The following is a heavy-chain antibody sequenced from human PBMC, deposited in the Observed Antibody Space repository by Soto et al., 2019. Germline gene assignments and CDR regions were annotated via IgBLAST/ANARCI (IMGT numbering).Heavy chain of an antibody. CDR2: ISPKNGNR. J-gene: IGHJ5*02. D-gene: IGHD3-3*01. CDR1: GYSFSTYD. V-gene: IGHV1-18*04. CDR3: ATSYDSGFDP. Sequence: QPQLVQSGAEGREPGASVKLSCKASGYSFSTYDISWLRQAPGKGLEWMGVISPKNGNRNFAWKFLDRVIMTTDTSSNTAYMELESLRYDDTARYYCATSYDSGFDPWGHGTLVTVSS.